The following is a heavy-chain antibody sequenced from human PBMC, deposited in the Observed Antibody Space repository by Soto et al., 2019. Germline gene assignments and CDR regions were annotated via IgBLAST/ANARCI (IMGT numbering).Heavy chain of an antibody. CDR2: IKSKTDGGTT. Sequence: PGGSLRLSCAASGFTFSNAWMNWVRQAPGKGLEWVGRIKSKTDGGTTDYAAPVKGRFTISRDDSKNTLYLQMNSLKTEDTAVYYCGYSNYDYYYGMDVWGQGTTVTVSS. D-gene: IGHD4-4*01. J-gene: IGHJ6*02. CDR3: GYSNYDYYYGMDV. CDR1: GFTFSNAW. V-gene: IGHV3-15*07.